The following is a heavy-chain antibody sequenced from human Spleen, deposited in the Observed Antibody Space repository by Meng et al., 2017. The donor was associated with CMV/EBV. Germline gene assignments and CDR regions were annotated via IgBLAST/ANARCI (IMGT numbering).Heavy chain of an antibody. D-gene: IGHD5-18*01. CDR2: IYYSGRT. CDR1: GGSVSSGNNY. Sequence: QVRLQGSGPGLGKPSQTLSLTCTASGGSVSSGNNYWIWIRQPPGKGLEWIGYIYYSGRTYYNPSLESRVTMSVDTSKNQFSLKLSSVTAADTAVYYCAGGIGYSYGNGDYWGQGTLVTVSS. CDR3: AGGIGYSYGNGDY. V-gene: IGHV4-30-4*01. J-gene: IGHJ4*02.